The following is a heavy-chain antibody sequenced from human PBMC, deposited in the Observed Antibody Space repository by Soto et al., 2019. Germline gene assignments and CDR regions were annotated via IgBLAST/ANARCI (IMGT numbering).Heavy chain of an antibody. Sequence: PSETLSLTCTVSGGSISSYSWGWIRQSPGKGLEWIGTMYSSENTNYNPSLLSRVTISVDTSKNQFSLKLTSVTAADTAVYYCARDKITGLFDYWGQGTLVTVSS. J-gene: IGHJ4*02. D-gene: IGHD2-8*02. CDR1: GGSISSYS. CDR3: ARDKITGLFDY. V-gene: IGHV4-39*07. CDR2: MYSSENT.